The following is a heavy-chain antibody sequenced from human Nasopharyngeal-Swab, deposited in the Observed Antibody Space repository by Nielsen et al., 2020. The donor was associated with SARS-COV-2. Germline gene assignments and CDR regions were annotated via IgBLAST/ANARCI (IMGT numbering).Heavy chain of an antibody. D-gene: IGHD2-2*01. CDR1: GGTFSSYA. CDR2: IIPIFGTA. CDR3: ARDEMVVPAAKFNYYYYMDV. J-gene: IGHJ6*03. Sequence: SVKVSCKASGGTFSSYAISWVRQAPGQGLEWMGGIIPIFGTANYAQKFQGRVTITADESTSTAYMELSSLGSEDTAVYYCARDEMVVPAAKFNYYYYMDVWGKGTTVTVSS. V-gene: IGHV1-69*13.